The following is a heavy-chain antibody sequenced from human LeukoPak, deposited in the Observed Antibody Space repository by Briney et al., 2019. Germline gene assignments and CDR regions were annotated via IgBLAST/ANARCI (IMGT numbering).Heavy chain of an antibody. CDR3: ARGLERRLGYFDY. CDR2: IYYSGIT. D-gene: IGHD1-1*01. J-gene: IGHJ4*02. V-gene: IGHV4-61*02. Sequence: HPSQTLSLTCNVSGGSISSGRYYWSWIRQPAGKGLEWIGRIYYSGITDYNPSLKSRVTISVDTSKSQFSLRLPSVTAADTAVYYCARGLERRLGYFDYWGQGTLVTVPS. CDR1: GGSISSGRYY.